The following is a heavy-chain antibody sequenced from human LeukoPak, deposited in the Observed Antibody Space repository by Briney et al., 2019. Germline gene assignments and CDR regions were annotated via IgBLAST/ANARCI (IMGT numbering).Heavy chain of an antibody. J-gene: IGHJ4*02. CDR3: SRGLDRGCAYGPLE. Sequence: PGGSLRLSCAASGFTFSRHVMHWVRQAPGKGLEYISSISDNGGSTFYANSVKGRFTISRDNSNNMLYLQMGSLRVEDMAVYYCSRGLDRGCAYGPLEWGQGDLVTVSS. V-gene: IGHV3-64*01. D-gene: IGHD5-18*01. CDR1: GFTFSRHV. CDR2: ISDNGGST.